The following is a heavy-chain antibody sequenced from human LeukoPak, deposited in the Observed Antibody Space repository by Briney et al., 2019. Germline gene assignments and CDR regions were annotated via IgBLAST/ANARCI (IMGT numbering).Heavy chain of an antibody. Sequence: LGESLRISCKGSGYSFTSYLISWVRQVRGKGLEWMGRIDPSDSYTNYSPSFQGHVTMSADKSASTAYLQWSSLKASDTAMYNCARVTTPGPWGQGTLVTVSS. V-gene: IGHV5-10-1*01. CDR2: IDPSDSYT. CDR1: GYSFTSYL. D-gene: IGHD1-14*01. J-gene: IGHJ5*02. CDR3: ARVTTPGP.